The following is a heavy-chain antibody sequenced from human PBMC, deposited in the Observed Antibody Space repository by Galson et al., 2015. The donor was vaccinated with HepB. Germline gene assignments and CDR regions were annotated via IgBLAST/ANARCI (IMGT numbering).Heavy chain of an antibody. CDR2: ISSSGSTI. V-gene: IGHV3-11*01. CDR1: GFTFSDYY. Sequence: SLRLSCAASGFTFSDYYMSWIRQAPGKGLEWVSYISSSGSTIYYADSVKGRFTISRDNAKNSLYLQMNSLRAEDTAVYYCARGFDFWSGYPDAFDIWGQGTMVTVSS. CDR3: ARGFDFWSGYPDAFDI. D-gene: IGHD3-3*01. J-gene: IGHJ3*02.